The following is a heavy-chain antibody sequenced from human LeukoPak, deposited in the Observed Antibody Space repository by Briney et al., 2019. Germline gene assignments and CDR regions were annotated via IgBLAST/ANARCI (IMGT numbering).Heavy chain of an antibody. D-gene: IGHD6-13*01. V-gene: IGHV4-34*01. J-gene: IGHJ4*02. Sequence: PSETLSLTCAVYGGSFSGYYWSWIRQPPGKGLEWIGEINHSGSTNYNPPLKSRVTISVDTSKNQFSLKLSSVTAADTAVYYCARGQGSSSLNYWGQGTLVTVSS. CDR1: GGSFSGYY. CDR3: ARGQGSSSLNY. CDR2: INHSGST.